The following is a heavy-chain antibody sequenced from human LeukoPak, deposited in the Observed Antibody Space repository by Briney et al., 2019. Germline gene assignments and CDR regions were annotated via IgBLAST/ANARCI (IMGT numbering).Heavy chain of an antibody. CDR2: IYHSGST. D-gene: IGHD3-16*01. CDR3: ARDPPGELDY. J-gene: IGHJ4*02. Sequence: SETLSLTCTVSGYSISSGYYWGWIRQPPGKGLEWIGSIYHSGSTYYNPSLKSRVTISVDTSKNQFSLKPSSVTAADTAAYYCARDPPGELDYWGQGTLVTVSS. CDR1: GYSISSGYY. V-gene: IGHV4-38-2*02.